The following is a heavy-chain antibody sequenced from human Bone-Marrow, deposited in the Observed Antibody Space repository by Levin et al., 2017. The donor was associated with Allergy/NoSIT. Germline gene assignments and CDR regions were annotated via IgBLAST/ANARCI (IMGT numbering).Heavy chain of an antibody. V-gene: IGHV4-34*01. CDR3: ARGAAAAHVDV. J-gene: IGHJ6*02. D-gene: IGHD6-13*01. Sequence: PSETLSLTCAVYGGSFSGYYCSWIRQPPGKGLEWIGEINHSGSTNYNPSLKSRVTISVDTSKNQFSLKLSSVTAADTAVYYCARGAAAAHVDVWGQGTTVTVSS. CDR1: GGSFSGYY. CDR2: INHSGST.